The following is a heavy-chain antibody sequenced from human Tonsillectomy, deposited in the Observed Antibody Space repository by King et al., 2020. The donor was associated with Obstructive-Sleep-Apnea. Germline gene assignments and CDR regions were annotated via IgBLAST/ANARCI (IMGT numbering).Heavy chain of an antibody. CDR2: INHSGST. CDR1: GGSFSGYY. Sequence: VQLQQWGAGLLKPSETLSLTCAVYGGSFSGYYWSWIRQPPGKGLEWIGEINHSGSTNYNPSLKSRVTISVDTSKNQFSLKLSSVTAADTAVYYCARGRSSGWYNCLGAEYYFDYWGQGTLVTVSS. D-gene: IGHD6-19*01. V-gene: IGHV4-34*01. J-gene: IGHJ4*02. CDR3: ARGRSSGWYNCLGAEYYFDY.